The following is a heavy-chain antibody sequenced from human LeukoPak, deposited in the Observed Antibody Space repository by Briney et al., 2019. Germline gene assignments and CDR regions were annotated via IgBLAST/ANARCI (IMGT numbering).Heavy chain of an antibody. D-gene: IGHD6-13*01. Sequence: SVKVSCKASGGTFSSYAISWVRQAPGQGLEWMGRIIPILGIANYAQKFQGRVTITADKSTSTAYMELSSLGSEDTAVYYCASRGRQQLVKGYFDYWGQGTLVTVSS. CDR2: IIPILGIA. CDR3: ASRGRQQLVKGYFDY. J-gene: IGHJ4*02. V-gene: IGHV1-69*04. CDR1: GGTFSSYA.